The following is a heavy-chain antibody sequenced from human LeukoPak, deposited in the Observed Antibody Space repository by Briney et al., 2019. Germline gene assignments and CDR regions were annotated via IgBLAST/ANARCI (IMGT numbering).Heavy chain of an antibody. Sequence: SAKVPCKASGGTFSSYAISWVRQAPGQGLEWMGRIIPIFGTANYAQKFQGRVTITTDESTSTAYMELSSLRSEDTAVYYCARQVSQPTQAYYYYYMDAWGKGTTVTVSS. J-gene: IGHJ6*03. CDR2: IIPIFGTA. CDR1: GGTFSSYA. CDR3: ARQVSQPTQAYYYYYMDA. V-gene: IGHV1-69*05. D-gene: IGHD2-2*01.